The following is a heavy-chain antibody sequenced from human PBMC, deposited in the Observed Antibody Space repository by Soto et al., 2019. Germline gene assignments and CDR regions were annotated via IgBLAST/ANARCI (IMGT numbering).Heavy chain of an antibody. CDR3: ARNFGSSSWYLFDS. D-gene: IGHD6-13*01. V-gene: IGHV4-39*07. Sequence: PSEPLSLTCTVSGGSVSNSNYYWGWIRQSPGKGLEWIGNVYYRGSSYYKSSVKSRVTFSVDTSKNQFSLNLTSVTAADTAVYYCARNFGSSSWYLFDSWGQGALVTV. J-gene: IGHJ4*02. CDR2: VYYRGSS. CDR1: GGSVSNSNYY.